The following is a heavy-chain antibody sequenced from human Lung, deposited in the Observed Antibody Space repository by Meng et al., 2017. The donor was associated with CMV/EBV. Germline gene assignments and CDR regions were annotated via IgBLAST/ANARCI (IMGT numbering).Heavy chain of an antibody. V-gene: IGHV1-69*05. Sequence: SLKVSCXAYGLTLSSYAISWVRQAPGQGLEWMGGIIPIFRTANYAQKLQGRVTITTDESTSTAYMELSSLRSEDTAVYYCARGGSSSWSRRYNWFDPWGQGTLVTCSS. CDR1: GLTLSSYA. CDR3: ARGGSSSWSRRYNWFDP. D-gene: IGHD6-13*01. J-gene: IGHJ5*02. CDR2: IIPIFRTA.